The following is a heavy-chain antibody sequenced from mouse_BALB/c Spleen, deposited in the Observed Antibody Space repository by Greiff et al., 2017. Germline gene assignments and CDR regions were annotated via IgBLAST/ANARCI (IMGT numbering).Heavy chain of an antibody. CDR2: IDPANGNT. CDR3: ARDHDYDGYAMDY. V-gene: IGHV14-3*02. CDR1: GFNIKDTY. Sequence: EVKLMESGAELVKPGASVKLSCTASGFNIKDTYMHWVKQRPEQGLEWIGRIDPANGNTKYDPKFQGKATITADTSSNTAYLQLSSLTSEDTAVYYCARDHDYDGYAMDYWGQGTSVTVSS. D-gene: IGHD2-4*01. J-gene: IGHJ4*01.